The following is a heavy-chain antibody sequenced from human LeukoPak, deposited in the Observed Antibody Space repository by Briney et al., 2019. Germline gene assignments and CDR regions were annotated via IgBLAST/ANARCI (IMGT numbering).Heavy chain of an antibody. V-gene: IGHV3-53*01. CDR1: GFTVRSNY. CDR2: IYSGGNT. D-gene: IGHD6-19*01. CDR3: GRGVVWAVVGTRNAFDI. Sequence: GGSLRLSCAASGFTVRSNYMSWVRQAPGKGLEWVSVIYSGGNTYYADSVKGRFTISRDNSKNTLYLQMNSLRAEDTAVYYCGRGVVWAVVGTRNAFDIWAKGQWSPSLQ. J-gene: IGHJ3*02.